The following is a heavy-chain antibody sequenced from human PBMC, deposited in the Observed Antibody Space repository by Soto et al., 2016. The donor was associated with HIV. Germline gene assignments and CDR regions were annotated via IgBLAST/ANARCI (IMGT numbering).Heavy chain of an antibody. D-gene: IGHD1-26*01. CDR2: ISGSGGST. Sequence: EVQLLESGGGLVQPGGSLRLSCAASGFTFSSYAMSWVRQAPGKGLEWVSAISGSGGSTYYADSVKGRFTISRDNSKNTLYLQMNSLRAEDTAVYYCAKDLPGRPVGARGRDYFDYWGQGTLVTVSS. J-gene: IGHJ4*02. CDR3: AKDLPGRPVGARGRDYFDY. CDR1: GFTFSSYA. V-gene: IGHV3-23*01.